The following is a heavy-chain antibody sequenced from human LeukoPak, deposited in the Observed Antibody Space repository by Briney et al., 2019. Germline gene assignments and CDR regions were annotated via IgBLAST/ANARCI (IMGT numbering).Heavy chain of an antibody. V-gene: IGHV3-7*01. J-gene: IGHJ6*02. D-gene: IGHD6-6*01. Sequence: GGSLRLSCAASGFTLSSYWMTWVRQAPGKGLEWVANIKEDGSEKYYADSVKGRFTISRDNSKNTLYLQMNSLRAEDTAVYYCAKDPSLQAPGYYYYYGMDVWGQGTTVTVSS. CDR1: GFTLSSYW. CDR3: AKDPSLQAPGYYYYYGMDV. CDR2: IKEDGSEK.